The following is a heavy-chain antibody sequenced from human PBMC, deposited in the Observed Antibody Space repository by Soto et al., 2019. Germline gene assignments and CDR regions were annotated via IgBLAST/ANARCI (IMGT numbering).Heavy chain of an antibody. CDR3: ARRLYYDSSGFEGGGMDV. CDR2: IYYSGST. Sequence: PSETLSLTCSVSGGSISSYYWSWIRQPPGKGLEWIGYIYYSGSTSYNPSLKSRVTISVDTSKNQLSLKLSSVTAADTAVYYCARRLYYDSSGFEGGGMDVWGQGTTVTVSS. J-gene: IGHJ6*02. D-gene: IGHD3-22*01. V-gene: IGHV4-59*01. CDR1: GGSISSYY.